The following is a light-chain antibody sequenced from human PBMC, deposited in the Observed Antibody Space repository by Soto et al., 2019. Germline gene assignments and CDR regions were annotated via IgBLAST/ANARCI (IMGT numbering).Light chain of an antibody. CDR1: QSISSY. CDR2: AAS. J-gene: IGKJ4*01. V-gene: IGKV1-39*01. CDR3: QQSYSTPLT. Sequence: DIQMTQSPSSLSASVGDRLTITCRASQSISSYLNWYQQKPGKAPKLLIYAASNLQSGVPSRFSGSGSGTDFTLTISSLQREDVATYYCQQSYSTPLTFGGGTKVEVK.